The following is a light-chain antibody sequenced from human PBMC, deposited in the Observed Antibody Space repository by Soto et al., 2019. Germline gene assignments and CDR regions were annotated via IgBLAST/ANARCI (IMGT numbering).Light chain of an antibody. CDR3: ASYTSSSTSVI. CDR2: EGS. J-gene: IGLJ2*01. Sequence: QSALTQPASVSGSPGQSITISCTGTSSDVGGYKYVSWYQQHPDKAPKRIIFEGSNRPSGISSRFSGSKSGNTASLTISGLQAEDEADYYCASYTSSSTSVIFGRGTKVTVL. CDR1: SSDVGGYKY. V-gene: IGLV2-14*01.